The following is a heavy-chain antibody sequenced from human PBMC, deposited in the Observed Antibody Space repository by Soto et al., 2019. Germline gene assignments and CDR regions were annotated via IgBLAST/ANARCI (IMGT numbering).Heavy chain of an antibody. D-gene: IGHD6-13*01. V-gene: IGHV4-59*01. CDR2: IHYSGTT. Sequence: PPETLSLTCTVSGGSMRNYFWTWIRQPPGKGLEWIGYIHYSGTTSFFPSYNPSLRSRVTISEDTSKNQFSLKLLSVTTADTAVYFCAAGEASSRNLAPYYLDFWGQGTLVTVSS. CDR1: GGSMRNYF. J-gene: IGHJ4*02. CDR3: AAGEASSRNLAPYYLDF.